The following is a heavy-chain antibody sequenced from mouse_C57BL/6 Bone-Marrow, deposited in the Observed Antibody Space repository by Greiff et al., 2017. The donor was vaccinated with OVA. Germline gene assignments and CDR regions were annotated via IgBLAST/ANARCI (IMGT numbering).Heavy chain of an antibody. CDR3: AIGVFYDYPFDV. V-gene: IGHV1-63*01. CDR2: IYPGGGYT. J-gene: IGHJ1*03. D-gene: IGHD2-4*01. Sequence: QVQLKESGAELVRPGTSVKMSCKASGYTFTDYWIGWAKQRPVHGLEWIGDIYPGGGYTNYNEKFKGKATLTADTSSSTAYMQFSSLTSEDSAIYYGAIGVFYDYPFDVWGTGTPVTVSS. CDR1: GYTFTDYW.